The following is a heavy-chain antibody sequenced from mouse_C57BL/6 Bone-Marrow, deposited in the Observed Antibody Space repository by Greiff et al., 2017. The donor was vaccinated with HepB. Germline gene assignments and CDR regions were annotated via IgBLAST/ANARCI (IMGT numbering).Heavy chain of an antibody. J-gene: IGHJ4*01. D-gene: IGHD1-1*01. V-gene: IGHV2-2*01. CDR1: GFSLTSYG. CDR3: ARIYYYATRAMDY. CDR2: IWSGGST. Sequence: QVQLQQSGPGLVQPSQSLSITCTVSGFSLTSYGVHWVRQSPGKGLEWLGVIWSGGSTDYNAAFISRLSISKDNSKSQVFFKMNSLQADDTAIYYCARIYYYATRAMDYWGQGTSVTVSS.